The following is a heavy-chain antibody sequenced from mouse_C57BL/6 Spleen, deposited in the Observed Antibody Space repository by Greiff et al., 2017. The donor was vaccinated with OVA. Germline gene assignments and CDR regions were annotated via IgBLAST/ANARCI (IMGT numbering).Heavy chain of an antibody. D-gene: IGHD1-1*01. CDR3: ARSGGSSYTYAMDY. J-gene: IGHJ4*01. CDR1: GYTFTSYW. CDR2: IAPNSGGT. V-gene: IGHV1-72*01. Sequence: VQLQQPGAELVKPGASVKLSCKASGYTFTSYWMHWVKQRPGRGLEWIGRIAPNSGGTKYNEKFKSKATLTVDKPSSTAYMQLSSLTSEDSAVYYCARSGGSSYTYAMDYWGQGTSVTVSS.